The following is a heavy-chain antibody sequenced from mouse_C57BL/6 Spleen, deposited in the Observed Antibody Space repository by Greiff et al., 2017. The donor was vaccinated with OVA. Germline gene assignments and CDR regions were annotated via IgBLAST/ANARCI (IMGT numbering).Heavy chain of an antibody. CDR3: ARGGNDGGYFDV. CDR2: IDPSDSYT. D-gene: IGHD2-2*01. CDR1: GYTFPSYW. Sequence: QVQLQQPGAELVMPGASVKLSCKASGYTFPSYWMHWVKQRPGQGLEWIGEIDPSDSYTNYNQKFKGKSTLTVDKSSSTAYMQLSSLTSEDSAVYYCARGGNDGGYFDVWGTGTTVTVSS. V-gene: IGHV1-69*01. J-gene: IGHJ1*03.